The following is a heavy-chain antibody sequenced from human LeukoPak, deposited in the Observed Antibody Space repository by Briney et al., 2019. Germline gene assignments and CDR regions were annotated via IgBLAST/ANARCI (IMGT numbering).Heavy chain of an antibody. V-gene: IGHV3-33*01. J-gene: IGHJ5*01. CDR2: IWYNGNTK. Sequence: GGSLRLSCAASGCNIRSHGMHWVRQAPGKGLEWLAVIWYNGNTKYYADSVKGRFTVSRDDSQNTLHLQMDSLRAEDTAVYYCVSADIWGNYRTDSWGHGALVVVSS. CDR1: GCNIRSHG. D-gene: IGHD3-16*02. CDR3: VSADIWGNYRTDS.